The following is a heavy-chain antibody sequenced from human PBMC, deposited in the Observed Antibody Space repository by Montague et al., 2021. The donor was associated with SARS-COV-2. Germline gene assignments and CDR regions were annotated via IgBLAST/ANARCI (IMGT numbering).Heavy chain of an antibody. V-gene: IGHV4-39*01. CDR2: YSGNT. CDR3: ARREYSYGWGD. J-gene: IGHJ4*02. Sequence: YSGNTYYSPSLKSRLTIPVDTSKNQFSLKLNSVTAADTALYYCARREYSYGWGDWGQGTLVTVSS. D-gene: IGHD5-18*01.